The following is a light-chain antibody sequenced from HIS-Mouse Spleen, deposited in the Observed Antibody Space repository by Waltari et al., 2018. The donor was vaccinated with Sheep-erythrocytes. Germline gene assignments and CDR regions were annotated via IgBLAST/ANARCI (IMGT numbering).Light chain of an antibody. CDR1: ALPKKD. V-gene: IGLV3-10*01. CDR3: YSTDSSGNHWV. J-gene: IGLJ3*02. CDR2: EDS. Sequence: SYELTPPPSASVSPGQTARITCSGDALPKKDLHWYQQKSGQAPVLVIYEDSKRPSGIPERFSGSTSGTMATLTISGAQVEDEADYYCYSTDSSGNHWVFGGGTKLTVL.